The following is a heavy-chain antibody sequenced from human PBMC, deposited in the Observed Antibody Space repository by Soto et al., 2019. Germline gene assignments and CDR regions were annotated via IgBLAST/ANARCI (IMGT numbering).Heavy chain of an antibody. J-gene: IGHJ4*02. Sequence: QVQLVQSGAEVKKPGSSVKVSCKASGGTFSSYAISWVRQAPGQGLEWMGGIIPIFGTANYAQKFQGRVTITADESTSTAYMELSSLRAEDTAVYYCARLDGSYPRGDFDYWGQGTLVTVSS. CDR1: GGTFSSYA. CDR2: IIPIFGTA. CDR3: ARLDGSYPRGDFDY. D-gene: IGHD1-26*01. V-gene: IGHV1-69*01.